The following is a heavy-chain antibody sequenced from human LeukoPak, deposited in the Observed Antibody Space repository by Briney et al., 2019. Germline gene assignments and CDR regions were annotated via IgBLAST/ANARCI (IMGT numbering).Heavy chain of an antibody. Sequence: GGSLRLSCAASGFTFDDYAMHWVRQAPGKGLEWVSGISWNSGSIGYADSVKGRFTISRDNAKNSLYLQMNSLRAEDTAVYYCARVSTTRIGPLDYWGQGTLVTVSS. CDR2: ISWNSGSI. CDR1: GFTFDDYA. D-gene: IGHD4-11*01. J-gene: IGHJ4*02. CDR3: ARVSTTRIGPLDY. V-gene: IGHV3-9*01.